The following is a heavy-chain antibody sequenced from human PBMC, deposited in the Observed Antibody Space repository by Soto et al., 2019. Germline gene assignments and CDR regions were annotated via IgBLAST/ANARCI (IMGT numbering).Heavy chain of an antibody. CDR1: GDSIRGGGHY. CDR2: VYHSGST. CDR3: ARGGGYDYLDYYYGMDV. D-gene: IGHD5-12*01. V-gene: IGHV4-31*03. Sequence: QVQLQESGPGLVKPSQTLSLTCSVSGDSIRGGGHYWNWIRQFPGKGLEWIGYVYHSGSTHYNPSLRGRLTISIDTSKSHFSLKLTSITAADTAVYYCARGGGYDYLDYYYGMDVWGQGTTVTVSS. J-gene: IGHJ6*02.